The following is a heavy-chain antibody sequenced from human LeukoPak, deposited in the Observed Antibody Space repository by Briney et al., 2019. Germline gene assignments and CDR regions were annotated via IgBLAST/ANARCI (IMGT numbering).Heavy chain of an antibody. J-gene: IGHJ6*03. D-gene: IGHD5-18*01. V-gene: IGHV3-21*01. CDR1: GFTFSSYS. CDR3: AREARGGYSYVGRYYYYMDV. CDR2: ISSSSSYI. Sequence: GGSLRLSCAASGFTFSSYSMNWVRQAPGKGLEWVSSISSSSSYIYYADSVKGRFTISRDNAKNSLYLQMNSLRAEDTAVYYCAREARGGYSYVGRYYYYMDVWGKGTTVTVSS.